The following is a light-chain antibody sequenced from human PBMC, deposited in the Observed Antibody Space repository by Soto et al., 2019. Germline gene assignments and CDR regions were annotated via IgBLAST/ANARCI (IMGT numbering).Light chain of an antibody. J-gene: IGKJ1*01. CDR1: QSVSTY. CDR3: QQYNDWPPWT. Sequence: EIVMTQSPATLSVSPGERATLSCRASQSVSTYLAWYQQKPGQAPRLLIYGASTGATGIPARFSGSGSGTEFTLTISALQSEDFAVYYCQQYNDWPPWTFGQGTKVEIK. V-gene: IGKV3-15*01. CDR2: GAS.